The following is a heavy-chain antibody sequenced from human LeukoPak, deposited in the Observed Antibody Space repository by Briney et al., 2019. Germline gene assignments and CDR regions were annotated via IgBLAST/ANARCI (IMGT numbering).Heavy chain of an antibody. D-gene: IGHD3-10*01. V-gene: IGHV3-66*01. CDR3: ARDGYYGSGRKYGMDV. Sequence: GGFLRLSCAASGFTVSSNYMSWVRQAPGKGLEWVSVIYSGGSTYYADSVKGRFTISRDNSKNTLYLQMNSLRAEDTAVYYCARDGYYGSGRKYGMDVWGQGTTVTVSS. CDR1: GFTVSSNY. CDR2: IYSGGST. J-gene: IGHJ6*02.